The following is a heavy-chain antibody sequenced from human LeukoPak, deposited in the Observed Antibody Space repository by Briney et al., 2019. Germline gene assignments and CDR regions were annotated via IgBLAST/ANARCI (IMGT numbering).Heavy chain of an antibody. CDR1: GGSLNSYY. CDR3: ARSELLWFGGVNSGFNY. Sequence: SETLSLTCTVSGGSLNSYYWSWIRQPPGKGLEWIGYIYYSGSTNYNPSLTSRVTISVDTSKNQFSLTLSSVTAADTAVYYCARSELLWFGGVNSGFNYWGQGTLVTVSS. J-gene: IGHJ4*02. V-gene: IGHV4-59*01. CDR2: IYYSGST. D-gene: IGHD3-10*01.